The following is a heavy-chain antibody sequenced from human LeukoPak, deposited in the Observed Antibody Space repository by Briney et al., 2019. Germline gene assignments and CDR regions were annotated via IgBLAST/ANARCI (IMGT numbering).Heavy chain of an antibody. V-gene: IGHV4-30-4*01. Sequence: PSETLSLTCTVSGGSISSGDYYWSWIRQPPGKGLEWIGYIYYSGGTYYNPSLKSRVTISVDTSKNQLSLKLSSVTAADTAVYYCARVTRHDAFDIWGQGTMVTVSS. CDR1: GGSISSGDYY. CDR2: IYYSGGT. J-gene: IGHJ3*02. CDR3: ARVTRHDAFDI.